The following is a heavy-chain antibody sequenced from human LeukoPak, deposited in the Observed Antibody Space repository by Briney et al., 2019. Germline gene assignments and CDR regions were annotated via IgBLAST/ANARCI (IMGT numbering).Heavy chain of an antibody. Sequence: SETLSLTCAVYGGSFSGYHWSWIRQPPGKGLEWIGEINHSGSTNYNPSLKSRVTISVDTSKNQFSLKLSSVTAADTAVYYCARGVVPPYYMDVWGKGTTVTVSS. D-gene: IGHD2-2*01. CDR1: GGSFSGYH. J-gene: IGHJ6*03. CDR2: INHSGST. V-gene: IGHV4-34*01. CDR3: ARGVVPPYYMDV.